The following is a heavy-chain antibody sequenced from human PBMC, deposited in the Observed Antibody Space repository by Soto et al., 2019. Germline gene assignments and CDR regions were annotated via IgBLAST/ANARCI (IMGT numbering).Heavy chain of an antibody. CDR1: GGSLPRFYYY. D-gene: IGHD3-10*01. J-gene: IGHJ5*02. Sequence: SETLSLICTGSGGSLPRFYYYWSRVRQPPGKGLEWIGYIYYSGSTYYNPSLKSRVTISVDTSKNQFSLKLSSVTAADTAVYYCAREGVYGSRNYIGPLGQGALVTVSS. V-gene: IGHV4-30-4*01. CDR2: IYYSGST. CDR3: AREGVYGSRNYIGP.